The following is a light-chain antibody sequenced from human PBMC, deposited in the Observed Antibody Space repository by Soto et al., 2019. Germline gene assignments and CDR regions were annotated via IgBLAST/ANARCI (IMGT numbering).Light chain of an antibody. V-gene: IGKV3D-15*01. J-gene: IGKJ5*01. CDR1: QSVATN. CDR2: GAS. CDR3: QQYTGPPTT. Sequence: EIVMTQSPATLSGSPGERATLSCRASQSVATNLAWCQQRPGQAPRLLIYGASTRAAGIPDRFSGSGSGTDFTLTITRLEPEDSAVYFCQQYTGPPTTFGQGTRLEIK.